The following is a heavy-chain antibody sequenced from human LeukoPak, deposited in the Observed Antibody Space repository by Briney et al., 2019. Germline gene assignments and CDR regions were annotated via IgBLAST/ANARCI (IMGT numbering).Heavy chain of an antibody. Sequence: SETLSLTCAVYGGSFSGYYWSWIRQPPGKGLEWIGEINHSGSTNYNPSLKSRVTISVDTSKNQFSLELSSVTAADTAVYYCARSKYCSSTSCYNPIDYWGQGTLVTVSS. J-gene: IGHJ4*02. CDR3: ARSKYCSSTSCYNPIDY. V-gene: IGHV4-34*01. CDR1: GGSFSGYY. D-gene: IGHD2-2*02. CDR2: INHSGST.